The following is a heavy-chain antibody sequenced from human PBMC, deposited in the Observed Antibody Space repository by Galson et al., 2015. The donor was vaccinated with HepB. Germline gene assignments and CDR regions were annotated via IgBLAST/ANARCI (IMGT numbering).Heavy chain of an antibody. CDR1: GSTFSNYG. Sequence: SLRLSCAASGSTFSNYGMHWVRQAPGKGLEWVAVIWYDGDPKYYADSVKGRFTVSRDTSKSTLYLQMNSLRVGDTVVYYCAGGPPRERDIWSRHYTRPDFWGQGPLVTVSS. J-gene: IGHJ4*02. D-gene: IGHD3-3*01. CDR2: IWYDGDPK. CDR3: AGGPPRERDIWSRHYTRPDF. V-gene: IGHV3-33*01.